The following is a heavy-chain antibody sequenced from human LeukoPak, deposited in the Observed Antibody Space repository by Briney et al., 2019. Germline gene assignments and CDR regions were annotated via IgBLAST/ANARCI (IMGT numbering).Heavy chain of an antibody. CDR2: IRSKANGYAT. Sequence: GGSLKLSCAASGFTFSGSSTHWVRQASRQGQEWVGRIRSKANGYATAYAASVKGRFSISRDDSKNTAYLQINSLKTEDTAVYYCTSTLPEYGMDVWGKGTTVTVSS. CDR1: GFTFSGSS. J-gene: IGHJ6*04. V-gene: IGHV3-73*01. CDR3: TSTLPEYGMDV.